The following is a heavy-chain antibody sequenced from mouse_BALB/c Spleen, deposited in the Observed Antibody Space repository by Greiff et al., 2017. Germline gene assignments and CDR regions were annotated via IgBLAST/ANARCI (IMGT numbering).Heavy chain of an antibody. CDR2: INPSNGGT. CDR3: TIFITTVVARMNYAMDY. J-gene: IGHJ4*01. D-gene: IGHD1-1*01. Sequence: QVQLKQPGAELVKPGASVKLSCKASGYTFTSYWMHWVKLRPGQGFEWIGEINPSNGGTNYNEKFKRKATLTVDKSSSTAYMQLSSLTSEDSAVYYCTIFITTVVARMNYAMDYWGQGTSVTVSS. CDR1: GYTFTSYW. V-gene: IGHV1S16*01.